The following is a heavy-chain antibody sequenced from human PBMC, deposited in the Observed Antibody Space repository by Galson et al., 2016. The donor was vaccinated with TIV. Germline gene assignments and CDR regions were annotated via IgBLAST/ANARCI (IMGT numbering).Heavy chain of an antibody. CDR1: GAIFSSYA. V-gene: IGHV1-69*13. Sequence: SVKVSCKVSGAIFSSYAINWVRQAPGQGLEWMGRIIPLFGTANLAQKFQGRVTITADESTSTTYMELSSLRFEDTAVYYCARGEYYYGSGKGFDPWGQGILVAVSS. CDR3: ARGEYYYGSGKGFDP. D-gene: IGHD3-10*01. CDR2: IIPLFGTA. J-gene: IGHJ5*02.